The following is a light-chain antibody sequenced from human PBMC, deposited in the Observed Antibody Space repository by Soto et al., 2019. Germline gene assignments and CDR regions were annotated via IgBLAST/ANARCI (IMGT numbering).Light chain of an antibody. Sequence: QSVLPQPASVSGSPGQSITISCTGNSSDVGSYNLVSWYQQHPGKAPKLMIYEGSKRPSGVSNRFSGSKSGNTASLTISGLQSEDEAYYYCCSYAGSSTSYVFGTGTKVTVL. CDR3: CSYAGSSTSYV. V-gene: IGLV2-23*01. J-gene: IGLJ1*01. CDR2: EGS. CDR1: SSDVGSYNL.